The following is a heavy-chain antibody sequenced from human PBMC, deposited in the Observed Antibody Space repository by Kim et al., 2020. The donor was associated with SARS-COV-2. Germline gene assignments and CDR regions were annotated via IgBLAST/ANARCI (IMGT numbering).Heavy chain of an antibody. J-gene: IGHJ3*02. Sequence: ASVKVSCKASGYTFTSYYMHWVRQAPGQGLEWMGIINPSGGSTSYAQKFQGRVTMTRDTSTSTVYMELSSLRSEDTAVYYCARVKSRAAAGRGDAFDIWGQGTMVPVSS. CDR3: ARVKSRAAAGRGDAFDI. V-gene: IGHV1-46*01. D-gene: IGHD6-13*01. CDR2: INPSGGST. CDR1: GYTFTSYY.